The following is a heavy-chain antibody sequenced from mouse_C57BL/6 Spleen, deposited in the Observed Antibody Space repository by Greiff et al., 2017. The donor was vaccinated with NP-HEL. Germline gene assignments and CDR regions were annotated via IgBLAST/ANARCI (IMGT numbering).Heavy chain of an antibody. D-gene: IGHD4-1*01. Sequence: EVQGVESGGDLVKPGGSLKLSCAASGFTFSSYGMSWVRQTPDKRLEWVATISSGGSYTYYPDSVKGRFTISRDNAKNTLYLQMSSLKSEDTAMYCWAGHSWEGAWVAYWGQGTLVTVSA. CDR2: ISSGGSYT. V-gene: IGHV5-6*01. J-gene: IGHJ3*01. CDR3: AGHSWEGAWVAY. CDR1: GFTFSSYG.